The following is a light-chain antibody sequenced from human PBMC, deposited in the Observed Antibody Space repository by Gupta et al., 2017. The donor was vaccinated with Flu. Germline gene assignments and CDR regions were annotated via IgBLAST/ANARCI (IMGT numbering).Light chain of an antibody. J-gene: IGKJ4*01. Sequence: EIVLTQSPVTLSLSPGERATLSCRASQSVSSYLAWYQQKPRQAPRLLISDASNRATGIPPRFSGSGDGTDVNLTIISREPEDFEVYYCQQRSNRPPAFTFGRGTKLEIK. V-gene: IGKV3-11*01. CDR2: DAS. CDR3: QQRSNRPPAFT. CDR1: QSVSSY.